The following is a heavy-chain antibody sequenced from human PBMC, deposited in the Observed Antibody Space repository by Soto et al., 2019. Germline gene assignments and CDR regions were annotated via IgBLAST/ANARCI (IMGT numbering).Heavy chain of an antibody. D-gene: IGHD3-3*01. J-gene: IGHJ4*02. CDR3: ATGGGYDFWSGYCDY. Sequence: GGSLRLSCAASGFTFSSYAMSWVRQAPGKGLEWVSAISGSGGSTYYADSVKGRFTISRENSKNTLYLQMNSLRAEDTAVYYCATGGGYDFWSGYCDYWGQGTLVTVSS. CDR1: GFTFSSYA. V-gene: IGHV3-23*01. CDR2: ISGSGGST.